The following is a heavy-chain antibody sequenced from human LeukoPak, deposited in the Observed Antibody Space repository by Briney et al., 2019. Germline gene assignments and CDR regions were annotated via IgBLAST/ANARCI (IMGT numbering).Heavy chain of an antibody. Sequence: PGGSLRLSCAASGFTFSNFWMHWVRQAPGKGLVWVSRINSDGSSTSYADPVKGRVTISRDNAKKPLYLQMNSLRAEDTALYYCARGRSGHYFDYWGQGTLVTVSS. J-gene: IGHJ4*02. V-gene: IGHV3-74*01. CDR2: INSDGSST. CDR3: ARGRSGHYFDY. D-gene: IGHD5-12*01. CDR1: GFTFSNFW.